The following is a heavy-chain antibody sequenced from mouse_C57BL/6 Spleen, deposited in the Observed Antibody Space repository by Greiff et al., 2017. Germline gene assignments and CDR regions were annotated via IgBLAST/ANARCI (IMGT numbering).Heavy chain of an antibody. V-gene: IGHV1-72*01. CDR3: AREGGYYYGSSLAWFAY. J-gene: IGHJ3*01. CDR2: IDPNSGGT. D-gene: IGHD1-1*01. Sequence: VQLKQPGAELVKPGASVKLSCKASGYTFTSYWMHWVKQRPGRGLEWIGRIDPNSGGTKYNEKFKSKATLTVDKPSSTAYMQLSSLTSEDSAVYYCAREGGYYYGSSLAWFAYWGQGTLVTVSA. CDR1: GYTFTSYW.